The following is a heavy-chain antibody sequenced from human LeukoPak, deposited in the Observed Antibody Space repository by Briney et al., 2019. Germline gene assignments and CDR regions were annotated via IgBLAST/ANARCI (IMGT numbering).Heavy chain of an antibody. CDR1: GYTFTSYG. D-gene: IGHD3-3*01. V-gene: IGHV1-18*01. J-gene: IGHJ6*03. Sequence: ASVKVSCKASGYTFTSYGISWVRQATGQGLEWMGWISGYTGSTKYAQKLQGRVTMTTDTSTSTAYMELMSLRSDDTAVYYCVRNSITIFGVVTRYYMDVWGKGTTVSVSS. CDR3: VRNSITIFGVVTRYYMDV. CDR2: ISGYTGST.